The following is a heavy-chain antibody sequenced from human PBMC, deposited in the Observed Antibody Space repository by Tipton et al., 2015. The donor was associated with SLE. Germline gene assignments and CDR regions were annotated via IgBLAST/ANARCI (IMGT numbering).Heavy chain of an antibody. D-gene: IGHD3-10*01. V-gene: IGHV4-34*01. J-gene: IGHJ1*01. CDR1: GGSFSSYY. Sequence: LRLSCAVYGGSFSSYYWTWIRQPPGKGLEWIGQITHSGSTNYNPSLKSRVTISVDTSKNHFSLKLSSVTAADTAVYYCARGSIRTMVRGVTGLSHWGQGTLVTVSS. CDR3: ARGSIRTMVRGVTGLSH. CDR2: ITHSGST.